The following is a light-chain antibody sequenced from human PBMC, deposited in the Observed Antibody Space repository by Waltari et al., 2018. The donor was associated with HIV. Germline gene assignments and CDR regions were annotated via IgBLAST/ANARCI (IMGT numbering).Light chain of an antibody. Sequence: SHELTQPPSVSVSPGPKASITCSGDYLGDKYASWYQQKPGQSPVLVIYQDDKRPSGIPERFSGSNSGNTATLTITGTQAMDEADYYCQAWDSSTVLFGGGTKLTVL. CDR1: YLGDKY. J-gene: IGLJ2*01. V-gene: IGLV3-1*01. CDR3: QAWDSSTVL. CDR2: QDD.